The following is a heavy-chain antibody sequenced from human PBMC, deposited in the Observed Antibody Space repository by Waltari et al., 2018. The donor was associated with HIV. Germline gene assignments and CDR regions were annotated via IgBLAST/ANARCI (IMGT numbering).Heavy chain of an antibody. V-gene: IGHV3-74*01. D-gene: IGHD3-3*01. CDR2: INSDGSST. CDR3: ARDHYDFWSGYLYGMDV. CDR1: GFTFSSYW. Sequence: EVQLVESGGGLVQPGGSLRLSCAASGFTFSSYWMHWVRQAPGKGLVWVSRINSDGSSTSYADSVKGRFTISRDNAKNTLYLQMNSLRAEDTAVYYCARDHYDFWSGYLYGMDVWGQGTTVTVSS. J-gene: IGHJ6*02.